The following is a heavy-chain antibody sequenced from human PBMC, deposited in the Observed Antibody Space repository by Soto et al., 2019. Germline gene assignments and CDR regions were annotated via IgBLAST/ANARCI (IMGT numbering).Heavy chain of an antibody. CDR3: ARHGNPFYFDY. CDR2: IYYSGNT. D-gene: IGHD2-15*01. J-gene: IGHJ4*02. CDR1: GGSISSYY. Sequence: SETLSLTCTVSGGSISSYYWSWIRQPPGKGLEWIGYIYYSGNTNYNPSLKSRVTISVDTSKNQFSLELTSVTAADTAVYYCARHGNPFYFDYWGQGTLVTVS. V-gene: IGHV4-59*08.